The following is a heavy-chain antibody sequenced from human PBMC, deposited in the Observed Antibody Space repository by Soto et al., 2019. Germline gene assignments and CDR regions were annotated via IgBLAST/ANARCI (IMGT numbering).Heavy chain of an antibody. V-gene: IGHV1-69*02. J-gene: IGHJ3*02. CDR3: AIRMGFVIVPAAPGDAFDI. D-gene: IGHD2-2*01. CDR2: IIPILGIA. CDR1: GGTFGSYT. Sequence: SVKVSCKASGGTFGSYTISWVRQAPGQGLEWMGRIIPILGIANYAQKFQGRVTINADKSTSTAYMELSSLRSDDTAIYYCAIRMGFVIVPAAPGDAFDIWGKGKMVT.